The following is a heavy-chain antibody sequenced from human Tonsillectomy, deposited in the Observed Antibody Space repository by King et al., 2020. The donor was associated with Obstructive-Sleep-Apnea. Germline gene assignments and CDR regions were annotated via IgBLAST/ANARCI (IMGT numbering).Heavy chain of an antibody. J-gene: IGHJ3*02. V-gene: IGHV3-64*01. CDR1: GFTFSSYA. Sequence: QLVQSGGGLVQPGGSLRLSCAASGFTFSSYAMHWVRQAPGKGLEYVSAISSNGGSTYYANSVKGRFTISRDNSKNTLYLQMGSLRAEDMAVYYCAREEYSSSSRVRPAFDIWGQGTMVTVSS. CDR3: AREEYSSSSRVRPAFDI. D-gene: IGHD6-6*01. CDR2: ISSNGGST.